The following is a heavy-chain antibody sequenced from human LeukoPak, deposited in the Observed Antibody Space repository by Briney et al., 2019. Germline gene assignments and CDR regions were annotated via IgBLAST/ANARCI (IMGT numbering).Heavy chain of an antibody. CDR3: ARVPGYCSGGSCYYYYDMDV. J-gene: IGHJ6*02. CDR1: GGSISSGSYY. V-gene: IGHV4-61*09. Sequence: SETLSLTCTVSGGSISSGSYYSSCIRQPAGKGLEWIGHVYTSGSTNYNPSLKSRATISVDTSKNQFSLKLSSVTAADTAVYHCARVPGYCSGGSCYYYYDMDVWGQGTTVTVSS. CDR2: VYTSGST. D-gene: IGHD2-15*01.